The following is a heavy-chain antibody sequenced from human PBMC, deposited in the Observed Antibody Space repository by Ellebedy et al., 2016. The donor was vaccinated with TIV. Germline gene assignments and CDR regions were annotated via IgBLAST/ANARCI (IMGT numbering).Heavy chain of an antibody. Sequence: MPSETLSLTCTVSGGSISSSSYYWGWIRQPPGKGLEWIGSIYYSGSTYYNPSLKSRVTISVDTSKNQFSLKLSSWTAADTAVYYCARQGYRGYSYGATYTPFDYWGQGTLVTVSS. CDR3: ARQGYRGYSYGATYTPFDY. CDR1: GGSISSSSYY. D-gene: IGHD5-18*01. CDR2: IYYSGST. V-gene: IGHV4-39*01. J-gene: IGHJ4*02.